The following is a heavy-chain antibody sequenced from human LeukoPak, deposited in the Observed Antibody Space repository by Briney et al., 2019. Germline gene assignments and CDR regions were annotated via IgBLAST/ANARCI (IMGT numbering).Heavy chain of an antibody. CDR2: IGQDGRET. V-gene: IGHV3-7*01. Sequence: HPGGSLRLSCVVSGFTFSNYWMDWVRQAPGGVLEWVAFIGQDGRETNYAGSVKGRFTISRDNAKNSLYLQMTNLRVEDTAVYYCATRGDLSWFGALRHWSQGTVVTVSS. CDR1: GFTFSNYW. D-gene: IGHD3-16*02. J-gene: IGHJ4*02. CDR3: ATRGDLSWFGALRH.